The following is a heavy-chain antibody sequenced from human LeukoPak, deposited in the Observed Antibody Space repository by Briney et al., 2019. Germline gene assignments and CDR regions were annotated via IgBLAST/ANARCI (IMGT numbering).Heavy chain of an antibody. CDR3: ARVGDHFHWNLDL. CDR2: IYSGATT. D-gene: IGHD3-3*02. CDR1: GFTLTNYY. J-gene: IGHJ2*01. Sequence: PGGSLRLSCAASGFTLTNYYMNWVRQAPGKGLEWVSIIYSGATTYYADSVKGRFTISRDTSKNTVSLQMNSLRAEDTAVYFCARVGDHFHWNLDLWGRGTLVTVSS. V-gene: IGHV3-53*01.